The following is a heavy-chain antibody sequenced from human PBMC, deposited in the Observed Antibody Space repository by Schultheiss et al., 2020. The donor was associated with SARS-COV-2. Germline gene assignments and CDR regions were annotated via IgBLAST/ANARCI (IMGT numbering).Heavy chain of an antibody. Sequence: GGSLRLSCAASGFTFSSYGMHWVRQAPGKGLEWVAVIWYDGSNKYYADSVKGRFTISRDNSKNTLYLQMNSLRDEDTAVYYCARDLESAYQLLYRDYYYYGMDVWGQGTTVTVSS. V-gene: IGHV3-33*08. D-gene: IGHD2-2*02. J-gene: IGHJ6*02. CDR3: ARDLESAYQLLYRDYYYYGMDV. CDR2: IWYDGSNK. CDR1: GFTFSSYG.